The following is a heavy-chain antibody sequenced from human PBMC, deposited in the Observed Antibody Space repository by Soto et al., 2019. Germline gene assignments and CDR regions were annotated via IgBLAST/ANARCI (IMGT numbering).Heavy chain of an antibody. CDR1: GGTFSSYA. Sequence: SVKVSCKASGGTFSSYAISWVRQAPGQGLEWMGGIIPIFGTANYAQKFQGRVTITADKSTSTAYMELSSLRSEDTAVYYCARDTWFGELPLRGMDVWGQGTTVTVS. CDR2: IIPIFGTA. CDR3: ARDTWFGELPLRGMDV. J-gene: IGHJ6*02. D-gene: IGHD3-10*01. V-gene: IGHV1-69*06.